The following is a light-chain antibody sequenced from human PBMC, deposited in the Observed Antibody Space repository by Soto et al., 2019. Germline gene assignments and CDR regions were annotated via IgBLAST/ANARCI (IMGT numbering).Light chain of an antibody. CDR1: SSNIGSNT. CDR2: CNN. J-gene: IGLJ1*01. V-gene: IGLV1-44*01. Sequence: QSVLTQPPSASGTPGQRVTISCSGSSSNIGSNTVNWYQQLLGTAPKLLIYCNNQRPSGVPDRFSGSKSGTSASLAISGLQSEDEADYYCAAWDDSLNAPYVFGTGTKVTVL. CDR3: AAWDDSLNAPYV.